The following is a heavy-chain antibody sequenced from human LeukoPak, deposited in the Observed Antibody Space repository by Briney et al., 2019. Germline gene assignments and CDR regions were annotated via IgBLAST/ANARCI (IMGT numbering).Heavy chain of an antibody. V-gene: IGHV3-21*01. CDR1: GFTFSSYS. CDR3: ATSGGYYDSSGYYYELYYFDY. D-gene: IGHD3-22*01. CDR2: ISSSSSYI. Sequence: GGSLRLSCAASGFTFSSYSMNWVRQAPGKGLEWVLSISSSSSYIYYADSVKGRFTISRDNAKNSLYLQMNSLRAEDTAVYYCATSGGYYDSSGYYYELYYFDYWGQGTLVTVSS. J-gene: IGHJ4*02.